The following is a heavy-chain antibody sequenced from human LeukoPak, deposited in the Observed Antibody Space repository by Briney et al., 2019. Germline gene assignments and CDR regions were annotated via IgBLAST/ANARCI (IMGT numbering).Heavy chain of an antibody. CDR1: GFTFSNFW. D-gene: IGHD5-24*01. J-gene: IGHJ4*02. V-gene: IGHV3-7*04. Sequence: GGSLRLSCAASGFTFSNFWMHWVRQAPGKGLEWVANIKQDGSKKSYVDSVKGRFTISRDNAKNSLYLQMNGLRAEDTAIYYCTRVGYIDEGIDYWGQGTLVTVSS. CDR2: IKQDGSKK. CDR3: TRVGYIDEGIDY.